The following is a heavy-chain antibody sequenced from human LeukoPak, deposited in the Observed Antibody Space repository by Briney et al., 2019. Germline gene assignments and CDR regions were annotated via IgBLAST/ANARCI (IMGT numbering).Heavy chain of an antibody. CDR3: ARDRRGYDWDFDY. CDR2: IYYSGST. D-gene: IGHD5-12*01. V-gene: IGHV4-30-4*02. CDR1: GGSISSGDYY. J-gene: IGHJ4*02. Sequence: PSETLSLTCTVSGGSISSGDYYWSWIRQPPGKGLEWIGYIYYSGSTYYNPSLKSRVTISVDTSKNQFSLKLSSVTAADTAVYYCARDRRGYDWDFDYWGQGTLVTVSS.